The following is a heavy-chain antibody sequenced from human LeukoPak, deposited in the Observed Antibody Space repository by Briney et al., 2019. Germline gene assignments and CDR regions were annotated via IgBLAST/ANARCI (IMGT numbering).Heavy chain of an antibody. J-gene: IGHJ4*02. V-gene: IGHV3-48*01. CDR3: ASWAGTAAGFSGPFDY. CDR2: ISIASTT. D-gene: IGHD6-13*01. Sequence: GGSLRLSCAASGFTFSRQSMSWVRLAPGKGLEWLSHISIASTTYCADSVKGRFTISRDNARNSVFLQMASLRAEDTGVYYCASWAGTAAGFSGPFDYWGLGTLVTVSS. CDR1: GFTFSRQS.